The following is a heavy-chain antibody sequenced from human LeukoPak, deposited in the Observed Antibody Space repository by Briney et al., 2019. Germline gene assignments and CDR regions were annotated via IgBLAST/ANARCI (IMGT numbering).Heavy chain of an antibody. CDR1: GGSFSGYY. Sequence: SETLSLTCAVYGGSFSGYYWSWIRQPPGKGLEWIGEINHSGSTNYNPTLKSRVTISVDTSKNQFSLKLSSVTAADTAVYYCARDPLRVDYFDYWGQGTLVTVSS. CDR3: ARDPLRVDYFDY. V-gene: IGHV4-34*01. J-gene: IGHJ4*02. CDR2: INHSGST. D-gene: IGHD3-16*01.